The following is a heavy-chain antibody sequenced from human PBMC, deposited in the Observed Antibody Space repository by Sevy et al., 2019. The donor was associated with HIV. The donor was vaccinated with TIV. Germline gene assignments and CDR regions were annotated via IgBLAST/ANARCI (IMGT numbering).Heavy chain of an antibody. J-gene: IGHJ6*02. CDR1: GFTFSSYW. CDR3: APARDYGDYYYYYYYGMDV. Sequence: GGFLRLSCAASGFTFSSYWMSWVRQAPGKGLEWVANIKQDGSEKYYVDSVKGRFTISRDNAKNSLYLQMNSLRAEDTAVYYCAPARDYGDYYYYYYYGMDVWGQGTTVTVSS. D-gene: IGHD4-17*01. V-gene: IGHV3-7*03. CDR2: IKQDGSEK.